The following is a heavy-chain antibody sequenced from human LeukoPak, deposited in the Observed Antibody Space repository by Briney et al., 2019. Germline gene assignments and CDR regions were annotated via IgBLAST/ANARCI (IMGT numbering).Heavy chain of an antibody. CDR1: GFSLSTSGVG. V-gene: IGHV2-5*02. CDR2: IYWDDEK. CDR3: SHSFYFGSRSYYNVWFAP. J-gene: IGHJ5*02. Sequence: ESGPALVKPTQTLTLTCTFSGFSLSTSGVGVGWIRQPPGKALQWLALIYWDDEKYYSPSLKSRLSISRDTSRNQVVLTMTNMDPLDKGTYFYSHSFYFGSRSYYNVWFAPWGLGTLVSVSS. D-gene: IGHD3-10*01.